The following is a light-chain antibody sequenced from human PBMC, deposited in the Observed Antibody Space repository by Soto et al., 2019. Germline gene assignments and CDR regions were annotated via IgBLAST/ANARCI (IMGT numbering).Light chain of an antibody. J-gene: IGKJ4*01. V-gene: IGKV3-15*01. CDR3: QQRSNWPLT. CDR2: GAS. CDR1: QSVSSN. Sequence: EIEMTQSPATLSVSPVERATLSCRASQSVSSNLAWYQQKPGQAPGLLIYGASTRATGIPARFSGSGSGTEFTLTISSLQSEDFAVYYCQQRSNWPLTFGGGTKVDIK.